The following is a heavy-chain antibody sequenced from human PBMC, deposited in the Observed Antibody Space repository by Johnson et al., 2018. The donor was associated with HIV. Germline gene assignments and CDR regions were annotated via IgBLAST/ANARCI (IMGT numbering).Heavy chain of an antibody. CDR2: MWYDGSNK. V-gene: IGHV3-33*01. D-gene: IGHD3-3*01. J-gene: IGHJ3*01. CDR1: GFTFSTYG. CDR3: ARGQHYDFWSGYYPIGGETFDF. Sequence: QVQLVESGGGLVQPGGSLRLSCAASGFTFSTYGMHWVRQAPGKGLEWVAVMWYDGSNKYYPGSVKGLFTISRDNSKNTLYLQMDSLRVEDTAVYYCARGQHYDFWSGYYPIGGETFDFWGKGEMLTVSS.